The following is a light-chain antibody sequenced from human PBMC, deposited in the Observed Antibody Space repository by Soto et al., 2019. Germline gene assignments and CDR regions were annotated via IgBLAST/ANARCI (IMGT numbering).Light chain of an antibody. J-gene: IGLJ1*01. CDR3: SSSTSSSTPSYV. CDR2: EVS. V-gene: IGLV2-14*01. CDR1: SSDVGGYNY. Sequence: QSVLTQPASVSGSPGQSITISCTGTSSDVGGYNYVSWYQQHPGKAPKLMIYEVSNRPSGVSNRFSGSKSGNTASLTISGLQAEDEADYYCSSSTSSSTPSYVFGTGTKVTVL.